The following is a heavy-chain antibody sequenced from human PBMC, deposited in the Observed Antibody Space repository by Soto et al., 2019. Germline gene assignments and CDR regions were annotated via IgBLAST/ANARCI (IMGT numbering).Heavy chain of an antibody. Sequence: QVQLVESGGGVVQPGRSLRLSCAASGFTFSSYAMHWVRQAPGKGLEWVAVISYDGSNKYYADSVKGRFTISRDNSKNTLYLQMKSLRAEDTAVHYCARDKSGAVADYWGQGTLVTVSS. V-gene: IGHV3-30-3*01. CDR3: ARDKSGAVADY. J-gene: IGHJ4*02. D-gene: IGHD6-19*01. CDR2: ISYDGSNK. CDR1: GFTFSSYA.